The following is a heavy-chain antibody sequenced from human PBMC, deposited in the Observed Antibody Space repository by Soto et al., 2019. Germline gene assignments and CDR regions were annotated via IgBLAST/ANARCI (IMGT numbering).Heavy chain of an antibody. CDR3: ARVNPGLDY. V-gene: IGHV3-21*01. CDR2: ISSASTYI. Sequence: EVQLVESGGGLVQPGGSLRLSCAASGFTFSTYSMNWVRQAPGKGLEWVSSISSASTYIYYADSVKGRFTISRDNAKNSLVLEMNTLRPEDTAIYYCARVNPGLDYWGHGTLFTFS. J-gene: IGHJ4*01. CDR1: GFTFSTYS.